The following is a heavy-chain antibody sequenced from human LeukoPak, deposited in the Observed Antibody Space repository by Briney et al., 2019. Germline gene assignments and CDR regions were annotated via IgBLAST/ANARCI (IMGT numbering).Heavy chain of an antibody. CDR1: GYTFTGYY. CDR3: AREPQTLGYCSSTSCKGFDY. Sequence: ASVKVSCKASGYTFTGYYMHWVRQAPGQGLEWMGWINPNSGGTNYAQKFQGRVTMTRDTSISTAYMVLSRLRSDDTAVYYCAREPQTLGYCSSTSCKGFDYWGQGTLVTVSS. CDR2: INPNSGGT. D-gene: IGHD2-2*01. J-gene: IGHJ4*02. V-gene: IGHV1-2*02.